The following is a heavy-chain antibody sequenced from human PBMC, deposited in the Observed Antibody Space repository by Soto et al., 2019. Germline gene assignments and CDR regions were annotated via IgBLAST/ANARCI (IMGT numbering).Heavy chain of an antibody. V-gene: IGHV3-23*01. CDR1: GFTFSSYA. D-gene: IGHD3-9*01. J-gene: IGHJ3*02. CDR3: ARGGLRSSDDILGEPGRLFDAFDM. CDR2: ISGSGGST. Sequence: GGSLRLSCAASGFTFSSYAMSWVRQAPGKGLEWVSAISGSGGSTYYADSVKGRFTISRDNSKNTLYLQMNSLRAEDTAVYYCARGGLRSSDDILGEPGRLFDAFDMWGQGTMVTVAS.